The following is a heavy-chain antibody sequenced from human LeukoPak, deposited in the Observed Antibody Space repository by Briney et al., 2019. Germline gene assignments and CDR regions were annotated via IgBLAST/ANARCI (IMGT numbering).Heavy chain of an antibody. CDR2: IWSDESNK. CDR3: ARGVVGATTGWYFDL. CDR1: GFRFSTYG. D-gene: IGHD1-26*01. Sequence: PGGSLRLSCAASGFRFSTYGMHWVRQAPGKGLEWVAVIWSDESNKYYADSVKGRFTISRDNFKNTLYLHMNRLRAEDTTVYYCARGVVGATTGWYFDLWGRGTLVTVSS. V-gene: IGHV3-33*01. J-gene: IGHJ2*01.